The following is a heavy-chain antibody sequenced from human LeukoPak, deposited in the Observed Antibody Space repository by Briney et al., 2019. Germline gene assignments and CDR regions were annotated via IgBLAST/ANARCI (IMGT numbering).Heavy chain of an antibody. CDR3: ARTTVTYSRLGPWGFDP. D-gene: IGHD4-17*01. CDR1: GFTFSSYA. V-gene: IGHV3-23*01. J-gene: IGHJ5*02. CDR2: ISGSGGST. Sequence: PGGSLRLSCAASGFTFSSYAMSWVRQAPGKGLEWVSAISGSGGSTYYADSVKGRFTISRDNSKNTLYVQMNSLRAEDTAVYYCARTTVTYSRLGPWGFDPWGQGTLVTVSS.